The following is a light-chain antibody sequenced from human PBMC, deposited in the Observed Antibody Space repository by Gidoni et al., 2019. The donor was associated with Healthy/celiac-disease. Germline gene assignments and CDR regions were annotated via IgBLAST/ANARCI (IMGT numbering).Light chain of an antibody. V-gene: IGKV1-39*01. Sequence: IQMTQSPSSLSASVGDRVTITCRASPSISSYLNWYQQKPGKAPKLLIYAASSLQSGVPSRFSGSGSGTDFTLTISSLQPEDFATDYCQHRAFXQXTKVXIK. J-gene: IGKJ1*01. CDR2: AAS. CDR1: PSISSY. CDR3: QHRA.